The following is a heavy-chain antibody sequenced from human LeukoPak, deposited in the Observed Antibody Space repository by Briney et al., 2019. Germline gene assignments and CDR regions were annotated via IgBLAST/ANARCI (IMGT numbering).Heavy chain of an antibody. J-gene: IGHJ4*02. V-gene: IGHV3-23*01. Sequence: PGGSLRLSCAASGFTFSSYATSWVRQAPGKGLEWVSTISGSGGSTYYADSVKGRFTISRDNSKNTLYLQMNSLRAEDTAVYYCAKYYYDSSGTLDYWGQGTLVTVSS. CDR2: ISGSGGST. CDR1: GFTFSSYA. D-gene: IGHD3-22*01. CDR3: AKYYYDSSGTLDY.